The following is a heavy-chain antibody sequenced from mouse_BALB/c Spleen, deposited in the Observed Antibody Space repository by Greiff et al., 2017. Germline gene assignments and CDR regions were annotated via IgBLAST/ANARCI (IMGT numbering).Heavy chain of an antibody. Sequence: DVQLQESGPGLVKPSQSLSLTCSVTGYSITSGYYWNWIRQFPGNKLEWMGYISYDGSNNYNPSLKNRISITRDTSKNQFFLKLNSVTTEDTATYYCARRPHWYFDVWGAGTTVTVSS. CDR2: ISYDGSN. CDR3: ARRPHWYFDV. CDR1: GYSITSGYY. J-gene: IGHJ1*01. V-gene: IGHV3-6*02.